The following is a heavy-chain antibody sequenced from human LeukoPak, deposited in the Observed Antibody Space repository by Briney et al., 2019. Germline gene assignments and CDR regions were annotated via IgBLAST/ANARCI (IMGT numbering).Heavy chain of an antibody. Sequence: QPGGCLRLSCAASGFTFSSYAMSWGRQAPGKGLEWVSAISGSGGSTYYADSLKGRFTISRDNSKNTLYLQMNRLRAEDTAVYYCAQANRIAARHPQYFQHWGQGTLVSVSS. CDR2: ISGSGGST. J-gene: IGHJ1*01. V-gene: IGHV3-23*01. D-gene: IGHD6-6*01. CDR1: GFTFSSYA. CDR3: AQANRIAARHPQYFQH.